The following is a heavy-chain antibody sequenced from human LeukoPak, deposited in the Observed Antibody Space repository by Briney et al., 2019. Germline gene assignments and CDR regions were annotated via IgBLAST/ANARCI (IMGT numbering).Heavy chain of an antibody. J-gene: IGHJ4*02. CDR1: GFTVSSNY. D-gene: IGHD6-13*01. CDR2: IYSGGST. Sequence: GGSLRLSCAASGFTVSSNYMSWVRQAPGKGLEWVSVIYSGGSTYYADSVKGRFTISRDNSKNMVYLQMNSLRAEDTAVYYCAKDRVTAAGYYFDYWGQGTLVTVSS. CDR3: AKDRVTAAGYYFDY. V-gene: IGHV3-66*01.